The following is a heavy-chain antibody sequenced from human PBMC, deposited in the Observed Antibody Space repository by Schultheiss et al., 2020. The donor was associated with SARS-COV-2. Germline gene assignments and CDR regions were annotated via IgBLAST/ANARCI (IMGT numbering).Heavy chain of an antibody. J-gene: IGHJ1*01. CDR2: IYHSGST. V-gene: IGHV4-38-2*02. D-gene: IGHD4-17*01. CDR3: AIRLRPTGGGYFQH. CDR1: GGSISSGYY. Sequence: SETLSLTCTVSGGSISSGYYWGWIRQPPGKGLEWIGSIYHSGSTYYNPSLKSRVTISVDTSKNQFSLKLSSVTAADTAVYYCAIRLRPTGGGYFQHWGQGTLVTVSS.